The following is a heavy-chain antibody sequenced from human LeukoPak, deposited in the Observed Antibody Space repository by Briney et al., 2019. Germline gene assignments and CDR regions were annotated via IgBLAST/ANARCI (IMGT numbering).Heavy chain of an antibody. CDR3: ARGQQLAFDY. CDR1: GGSISSGGYY. V-gene: IGHV4-31*03. CDR2: IYYSGST. J-gene: IGHJ4*02. D-gene: IGHD6-13*01. Sequence: SETLSLTCTVSGGSISSGGYYWSWIRQHPGKVLEWIGYIYYSGSTYYNPSLKSRVTISVDTSKNQFSLKLSSVTAADTAVYYCARGQQLAFDYWGQGTLVTVSS.